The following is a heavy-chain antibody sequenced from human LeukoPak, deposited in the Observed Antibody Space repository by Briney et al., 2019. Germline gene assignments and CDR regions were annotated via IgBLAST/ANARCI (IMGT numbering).Heavy chain of an antibody. D-gene: IGHD3-22*01. V-gene: IGHV4-34*01. J-gene: IGHJ4*02. CDR2: INHSGST. CDR3: ARATFDSRGYYYEGEY. Sequence: SETLSLTCAVYGGSLSGYYWNWIRQSPGKGLEWIGEINHSGSTNYNPSLKSRVTISVDTSKNQFSPKLSSVTAADTAVYYYARATFDSRGYYYEGEYWGQGTLVTVSS. CDR1: GGSLSGYY.